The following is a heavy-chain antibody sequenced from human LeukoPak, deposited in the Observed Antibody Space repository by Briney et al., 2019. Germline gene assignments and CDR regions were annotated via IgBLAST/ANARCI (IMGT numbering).Heavy chain of an antibody. V-gene: IGHV1-2*02. D-gene: IGHD2-2*01. Sequence: ASVKVSCKASGYTFTCYYMHWVRQAPGQGLEWMGWINPNSGGTNYAQKYQGRVTMTRDTSISTAYMELSRLRSDDTAVYYCARDIVVVPAATHNWFDPWGQGTLVTVSS. CDR3: ARDIVVVPAATHNWFDP. CDR2: INPNSGGT. J-gene: IGHJ5*02. CDR1: GYTFTCYY.